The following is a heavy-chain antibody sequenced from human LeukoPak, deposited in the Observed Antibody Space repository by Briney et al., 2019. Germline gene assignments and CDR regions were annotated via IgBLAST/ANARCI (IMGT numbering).Heavy chain of an antibody. CDR1: GGSITSGDSY. J-gene: IGHJ5*02. V-gene: IGHV4-39*01. CDR2: IYYSGST. CDR3: ARLVTYYYDSNWFDP. D-gene: IGHD3-22*01. Sequence: SETLSLTCTVSGGSITSGDSYGSWIRQPPGKGLEWIGSIYYSGSTYYNPSLKSRVTISVDTSKNQFSLKLSSVTAADTAVYYCARLVTYYYDSNWFDPWGQGTLVTVSS.